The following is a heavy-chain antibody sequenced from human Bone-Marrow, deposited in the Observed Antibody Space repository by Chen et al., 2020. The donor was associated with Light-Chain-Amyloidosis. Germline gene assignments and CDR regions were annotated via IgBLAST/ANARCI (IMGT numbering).Heavy chain of an antibody. CDR3: ARDRGYSYGYGYYYYGMDV. J-gene: IGHJ6*02. CDR2: INPNSGGT. D-gene: IGHD5-18*01. Sequence: QVQLVQSGAEVKKPGASVKVSCKASGYTFTGYYMHWVRQAPGQGLGWMGWINPNSGGTNYAQKFQGRVTMTRDTSISTAYMELSRLRSDDTAVYYCARDRGYSYGYGYYYYGMDVWGQGTTVTVSS. CDR1: GYTFTGYY. V-gene: IGHV1-2*02.